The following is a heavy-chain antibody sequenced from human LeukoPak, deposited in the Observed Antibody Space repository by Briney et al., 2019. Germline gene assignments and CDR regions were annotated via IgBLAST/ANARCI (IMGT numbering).Heavy chain of an antibody. D-gene: IGHD1-7*01. CDR2: ISSSGSTI. Sequence: GGSLRLSCAASGFTFSSYEMNWVRRAPGKGLEWVSYISSSGSTIYYADSVKGRFTISRDNAKNSLYLQMNSLRAEDTAVYYCARELELFTFDIWGQGTMVTVSS. CDR1: GFTFSSYE. J-gene: IGHJ3*02. V-gene: IGHV3-48*03. CDR3: ARELELFTFDI.